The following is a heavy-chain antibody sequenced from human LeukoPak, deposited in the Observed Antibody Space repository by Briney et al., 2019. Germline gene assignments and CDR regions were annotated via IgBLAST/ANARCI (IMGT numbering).Heavy chain of an antibody. Sequence: ASVKVSCKASGYTFTSYDINWVRQAPGQGLEWMGWMNPNSGNTGYAQKFQGRVTITRNTSISTAYMELSSLRSEDTAVYYCARGQRYDFWSGYYAPYYYYYYMDVWGKGTTVTVSS. CDR3: ARGQRYDFWSGYYAPYYYYYYMDV. J-gene: IGHJ6*03. CDR2: MNPNSGNT. CDR1: GYTFTSYD. D-gene: IGHD3-3*01. V-gene: IGHV1-8*03.